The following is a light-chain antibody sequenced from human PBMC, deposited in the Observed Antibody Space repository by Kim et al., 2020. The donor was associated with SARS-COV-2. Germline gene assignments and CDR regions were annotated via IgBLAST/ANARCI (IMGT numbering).Light chain of an antibody. V-gene: IGLV3-19*01. J-gene: IGLJ2*01. CDR2: GKN. CDR1: SLRSYY. Sequence: VALGQTGRSTCQGDSLRSYYATWYQQKTGQAPIVVIYGKNNRPSGIPDRFSGSSSGDTASLTITGTQAGDEADYYCNSRGSNDNVLFGGGTQLTVL. CDR3: NSRGSNDNVL.